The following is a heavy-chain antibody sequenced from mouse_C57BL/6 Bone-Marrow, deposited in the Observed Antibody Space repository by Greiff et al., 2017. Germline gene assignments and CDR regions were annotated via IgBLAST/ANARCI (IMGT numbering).Heavy chain of an antibody. CDR3: ARGDGWYAY. J-gene: IGHJ3*01. CDR2: IDPSDSYT. V-gene: IGHV1-50*01. Sequence: QVQLQQPGAELVKPGASVKLSCKASGYTFTSYWMQWVKQRPGQGLEWIGEIDPSDSYTNYNQKFKGKATLTVDTSSSTAYMQLSSLTSEDSAVYYCARGDGWYAYWGQGTLVTVSA. CDR1: GYTFTSYW. D-gene: IGHD3-3*01.